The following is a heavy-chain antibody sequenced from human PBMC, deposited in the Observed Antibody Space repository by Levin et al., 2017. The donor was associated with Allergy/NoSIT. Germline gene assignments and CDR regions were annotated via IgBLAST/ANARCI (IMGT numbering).Heavy chain of an antibody. CDR1: GFTFDDYA. CDR3: AKGAPGSWVGDAFDI. V-gene: IGHV3-9*01. CDR2: ISWNIGSI. D-gene: IGHD1-26*01. Sequence: GGSLRLSCAASGFTFDDYAMHWVRQAPGKGLEWVSGISWNIGSIGYADSVKGRFTISRDNAKNSLYLQMNSLRAEDTALYYCAKGAPGSWVGDAFDIWGQGTMVTVSS. J-gene: IGHJ3*02.